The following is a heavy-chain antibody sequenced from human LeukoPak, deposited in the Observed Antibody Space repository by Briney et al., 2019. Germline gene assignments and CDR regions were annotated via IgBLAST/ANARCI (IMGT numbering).Heavy chain of an antibody. D-gene: IGHD3-22*01. CDR2: INPNSGGT. Sequence: ASVKVSCKASGYTFTGYYMHWVRQAPGQGLEWMGWINPNSGGTNYAQKFQGRVTMTRDTSISTAYMELSRLRSDDTAVYYCARGNYYDSSIYSRHWGQGTLVTVSS. J-gene: IGHJ4*02. CDR3: ARGNYYDSSIYSRH. CDR1: GYTFTGYY. V-gene: IGHV1-2*02.